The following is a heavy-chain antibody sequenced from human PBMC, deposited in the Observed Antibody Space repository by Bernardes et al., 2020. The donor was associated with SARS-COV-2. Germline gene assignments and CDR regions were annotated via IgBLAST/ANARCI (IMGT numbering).Heavy chain of an antibody. D-gene: IGHD3-9*01. Sequence: ASMKVSCKASGYTFTSYAMNWVRQAPGQGLEWMGWINTNTGNPTYAQGFTGRFVFSLDTSVSTAYLQISSLKAEDTAVYYCARAKLRYFDWTILQTVGSYYYGMDVWGQGTTVTVSS. CDR1: GYTFTSYA. CDR3: ARAKLRYFDWTILQTVGSYYYGMDV. CDR2: INTNTGNP. V-gene: IGHV7-4-1*02. J-gene: IGHJ6*02.